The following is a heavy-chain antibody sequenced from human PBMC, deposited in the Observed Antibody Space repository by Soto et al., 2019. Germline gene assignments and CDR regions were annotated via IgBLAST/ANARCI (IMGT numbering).Heavy chain of an antibody. D-gene: IGHD3-16*02. CDR2: IYYSGST. J-gene: IGHJ4*02. Sequence: PSETLSLTCTVSGGSISSYYWSWIRQPPGKGLEWIGYIYYSGSTNYNTSLKSRVTISVDTSKNQFSLKLSSVTAADTAVYYCARGNYDYVWGSYRYPFDYWGQGTLVTVS. CDR3: ARGNYDYVWGSYRYPFDY. V-gene: IGHV4-59*01. CDR1: GGSISSYY.